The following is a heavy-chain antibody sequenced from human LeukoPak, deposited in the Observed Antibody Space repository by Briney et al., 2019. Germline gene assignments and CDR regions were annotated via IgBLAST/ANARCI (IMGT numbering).Heavy chain of an antibody. CDR1: GGTLSSYT. CDR2: IIPILGIA. J-gene: IGHJ4*02. D-gene: IGHD3-3*01. Sequence: KPGSSGKVSCKASGGTLSSYTISWVRQAPGQRLEWMGRIIPILGIANYAQKFQGRVTITADKSTSTAYMELSSLRSEDTAVYYCAREFDFWSGYLDYWGQGTLVTVSS. V-gene: IGHV1-69*04. CDR3: AREFDFWSGYLDY.